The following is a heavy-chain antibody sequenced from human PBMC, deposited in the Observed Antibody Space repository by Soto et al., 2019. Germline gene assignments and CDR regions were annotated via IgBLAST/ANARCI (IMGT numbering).Heavy chain of an antibody. CDR1: GFTFSSYG. CDR3: AKVRYSGSYYGMDV. Sequence: QVQLVESGGGVVQPGRSLRLSCAASGFTFSSYGMHWVRQAPGKGLEWVAVISYDGNNKYYADSVKGRFTISRDSAKNTLYLQMNSLRAEDTDVYYCAKVRYSGSYYGMDVWGQGTTATVSS. J-gene: IGHJ6*02. CDR2: ISYDGNNK. D-gene: IGHD1-26*01. V-gene: IGHV3-30*18.